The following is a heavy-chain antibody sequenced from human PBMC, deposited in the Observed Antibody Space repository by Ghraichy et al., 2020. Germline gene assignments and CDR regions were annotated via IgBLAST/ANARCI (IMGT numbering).Heavy chain of an antibody. V-gene: IGHV1-46*01. CDR3: ARDSFYYGSGSYYGPAPEGDY. CDR2: INPSGGST. J-gene: IGHJ4*02. CDR1: GYTFTSYY. D-gene: IGHD3-10*01. Sequence: ASVKVSCKASGYTFTSYYMHWVRQAPGQGLEWMGIINPSGGSTSYAQKFQGRVTMTRDTSTSTVYMELSSLRSEDTAVYYCARDSFYYGSGSYYGPAPEGDYWGQGTLVTVSS.